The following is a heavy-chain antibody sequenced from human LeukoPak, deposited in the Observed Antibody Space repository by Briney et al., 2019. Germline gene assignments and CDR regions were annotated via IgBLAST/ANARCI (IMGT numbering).Heavy chain of an antibody. CDR3: SRYGLVDFDY. V-gene: IGHV3-49*04. CDR2: IRRRACGGAA. J-gene: IGHJ4*02. Sequence: GGSLRLSCTTSGFAFDDFAMSWVRQPAGKGLEWVGFIRRRACGGAAEYAASVKGRFIISRDDSKGIAYLQMNSLKTQGTAVYYCSRYGLVDFDYWGEGSRVIVSP. CDR1: GFAFDDFA. D-gene: IGHD4-17*01.